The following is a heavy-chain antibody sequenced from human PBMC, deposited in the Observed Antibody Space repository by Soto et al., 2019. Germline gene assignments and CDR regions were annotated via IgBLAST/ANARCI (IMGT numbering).Heavy chain of an antibody. J-gene: IGHJ4*02. CDR3: ARGGVSTRTFDS. Sequence: GESLKISCKGSGYNFAGYWIAWVRQMPGKGLELMGIIYPSDSDTRYRPSFQGQVTISADKSISSAYLQWSSLRASDTAMYYCARGGVSTRTFDSWAQGTPVTVSS. CDR1: GYNFAGYW. V-gene: IGHV5-51*01. CDR2: IYPSDSDT. D-gene: IGHD3-3*01.